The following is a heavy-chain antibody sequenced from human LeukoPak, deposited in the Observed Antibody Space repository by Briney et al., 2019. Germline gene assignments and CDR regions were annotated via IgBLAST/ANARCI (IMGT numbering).Heavy chain of an antibody. V-gene: IGHV3-74*03. CDR2: IHSDGLST. CDR1: GSTLSNYW. D-gene: IGHD3-22*01. Sequence: GGSLRLSCAASGSTLSNYWMHWVRQAPGKGLAWVSRIHSDGLSTMYADSVKGRFTISRDNAKNTLYLQMNSLRAEDTAVYYCANISPDTSGPWGQGTLVTVSS. CDR3: ANISPDTSGP. J-gene: IGHJ5*02.